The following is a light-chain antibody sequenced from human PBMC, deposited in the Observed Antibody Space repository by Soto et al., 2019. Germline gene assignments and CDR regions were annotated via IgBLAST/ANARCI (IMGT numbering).Light chain of an antibody. CDR3: QQYYSGRT. CDR2: WAS. Sequence: DIVMTQSPDSLALSLGESTTINCRSSQSVLHRSKRKNYLAWYQQKAGQPPXXLISWASTRESGVPDRFSGIGSGTDFTLTISSMQAEDLATYYCQQYYSGRTFGQGTMVDIK. J-gene: IGKJ1*01. V-gene: IGKV4-1*01. CDR1: QSVLHRSKRKNY.